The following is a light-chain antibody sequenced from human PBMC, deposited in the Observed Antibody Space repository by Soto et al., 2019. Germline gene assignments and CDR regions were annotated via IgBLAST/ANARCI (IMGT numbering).Light chain of an antibody. CDR3: QQYNYWLVYT. CDR1: QNLSTH. CDR2: AAS. J-gene: IGKJ2*01. V-gene: IGKV3-15*01. Sequence: EIVMTQSPATLSVSPGETVTLSCRASQNLSTHLAWYQQRPGQAPRLLIYAASTRATGIPARFSGSGSGTEFALTISGLQSEDFAVYYCQQYNYWLVYTFGQGTKLEIK.